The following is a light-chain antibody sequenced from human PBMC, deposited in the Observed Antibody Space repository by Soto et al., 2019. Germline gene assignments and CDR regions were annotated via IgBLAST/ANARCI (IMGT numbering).Light chain of an antibody. V-gene: IGLV2-8*01. CDR3: SSYAGSNNFVV. CDR2: EVS. J-gene: IGLJ2*01. CDR1: SSDVGGYNY. Sequence: QSALTQPPSASGSPGQSVIISCTGTSSDVGGYNYVSWYQQHPGKAPKLMIYEVSKWPSGVPDRFSGSKSGNTASLTVSGLQTEDEADYYCSSYAGSNNFVVFGGGTKVTVL.